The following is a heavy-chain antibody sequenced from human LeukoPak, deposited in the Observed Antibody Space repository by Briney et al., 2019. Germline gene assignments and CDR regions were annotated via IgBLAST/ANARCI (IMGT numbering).Heavy chain of an antibody. J-gene: IGHJ4*02. Sequence: PGGSLRLSCAASGFSFSTSSMSWVRQTPGKGLEWISYIRGSSTTIYYADSVKGRFTISRDNARNSLYLQMNDLRAEHRGACLWARDARSHRGTDACYGPYFDYWGQGSLVTVSS. V-gene: IGHV3-48*01. D-gene: IGHD2-2*01. CDR2: IRGSSTTI. CDR1: GFSFSTSS. CDR3: ARDARSHRGTDACYGPYFDY.